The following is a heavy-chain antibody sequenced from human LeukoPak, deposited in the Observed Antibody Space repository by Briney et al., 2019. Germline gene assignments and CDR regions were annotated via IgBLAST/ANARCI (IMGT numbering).Heavy chain of an antibody. CDR1: GFTFSSYE. CDR3: ARAFYDFLTGYPAYFDY. J-gene: IGHJ4*02. V-gene: IGHV3-48*03. Sequence: GGSLRLSCAASGFTFSSYEMNWVRQAPGKGLEWVSYISSSGSTIYDADSVKGRFTISRDNAKNSLYLQMNSLRAEDTAVYYCARAFYDFLTGYPAYFDYWGQGTLVTVSS. CDR2: ISSSGSTI. D-gene: IGHD3-9*01.